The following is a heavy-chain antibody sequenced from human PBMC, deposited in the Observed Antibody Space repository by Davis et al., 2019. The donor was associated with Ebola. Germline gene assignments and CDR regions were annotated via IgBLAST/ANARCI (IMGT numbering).Heavy chain of an antibody. CDR2: IYPGDSDT. CDR1: GYSFTSYW. J-gene: IGHJ1*01. D-gene: IGHD6-13*01. V-gene: IGHV5-51*01. CDR3: ARIDGLEYSSSWYGGGGFQH. Sequence: GESLKISCKASGYSFTSYWIGWVRQTPGKGLEWMGNIYPGDSDTRYSPSFQGQVTISADQSISTAYLQWSSLKASDTAMYYCARIDGLEYSSSWYGGGGFQHWGQGTLVTVSS.